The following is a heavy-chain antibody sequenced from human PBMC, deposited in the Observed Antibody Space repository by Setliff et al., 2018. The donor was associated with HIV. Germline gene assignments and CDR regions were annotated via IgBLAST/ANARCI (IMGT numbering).Heavy chain of an antibody. CDR1: GYTFTYYA. D-gene: IGHD6-19*01. J-gene: IGHJ3*02. CDR2: INSGNGNT. V-gene: IGHV1-3*01. Sequence: ASVKVSCKASGYTFTYYAIHWLRQAPGHRLQWMGWINSGNGNTKYAQNFQGRVTMTADESTSTAYMELSSLRSEDTAVYYCARGMYSSGWYDGFDIWGQGTMVTVSS. CDR3: ARGMYSSGWYDGFDI.